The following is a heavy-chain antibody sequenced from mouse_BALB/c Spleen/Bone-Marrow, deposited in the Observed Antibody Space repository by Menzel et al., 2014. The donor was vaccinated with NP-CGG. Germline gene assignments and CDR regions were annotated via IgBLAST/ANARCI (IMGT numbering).Heavy chain of an antibody. CDR3: ARGGHDFSLDY. V-gene: IGHV1-69*01. CDR2: IDTSDSYT. CDR1: GYTFTDNW. D-gene: IGHD2-4*01. J-gene: IGHJ4*01. Sequence: QVQLQQSGAELGMPGASVKMSCKASGYTFTDNWIYWVKQRPGQGLEWIGAIDTSDSYTNYNQKFMGKASLTVDAYSSTAYMQVSSLTSDDSAVYYCARGGHDFSLDYWGQGTSVTVSS.